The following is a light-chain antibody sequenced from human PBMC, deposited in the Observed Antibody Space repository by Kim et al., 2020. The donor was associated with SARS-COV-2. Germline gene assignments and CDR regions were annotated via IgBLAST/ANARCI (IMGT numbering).Light chain of an antibody. J-gene: IGKJ5*01. Sequence: EPASISCRSSQSLLHSNGYNYLDWYLQKPGQSPQLFIYLGSNRASGVPDRFSGTGSGTDFTLKISRVEAEDVGVYYCMQALQTPTFGQGTRLEIK. CDR3: MQALQTPT. CDR1: QSLLHSNGYNY. V-gene: IGKV2-28*01. CDR2: LGS.